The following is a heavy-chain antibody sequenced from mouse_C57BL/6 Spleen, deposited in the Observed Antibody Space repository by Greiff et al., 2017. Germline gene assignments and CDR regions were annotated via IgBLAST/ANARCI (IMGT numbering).Heavy chain of an antibody. CDR3: TTGVGSGSRFAY. Sequence: DVKLVESGGGLVKPGASLTLSCAASGFTFSSYAMSWVRQTPEKSLEWVATISDGGSYTYYPDNVKGRITISRDNAKNNLYLQMSHLTSEDTAMYYGTTGVGSGSRFAYWGQGTLVTVSA. J-gene: IGHJ3*01. V-gene: IGHV5-4*03. CDR1: GFTFSSYA. D-gene: IGHD1-1*01. CDR2: ISDGGSYT.